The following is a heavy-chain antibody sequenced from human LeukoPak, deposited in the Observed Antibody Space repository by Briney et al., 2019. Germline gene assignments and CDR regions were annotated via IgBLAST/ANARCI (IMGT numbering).Heavy chain of an antibody. D-gene: IGHD3-10*01. CDR3: AKVANYYYGPESYYFFEH. V-gene: IGHV3-20*04. CDR2: ISWNGGNT. J-gene: IGHJ4*02. Sequence: GGSLRLSCSASGFPFGDYGMSWVRQAPGKGLEWVSGISWNGGNTDYAASVKGRFAVSRDNAKNSLYLQMNSLRVEDTAVYYCAKVANYYYGPESYYFFEHWGQGTPVTASS. CDR1: GFPFGDYG.